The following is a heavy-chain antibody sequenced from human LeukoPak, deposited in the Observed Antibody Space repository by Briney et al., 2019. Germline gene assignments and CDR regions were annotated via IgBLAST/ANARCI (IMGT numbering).Heavy chain of an antibody. V-gene: IGHV4-4*07. CDR2: IYTSGST. J-gene: IGHJ5*02. CDR3: ARWYCSSTSCYSSP. CDR1: GGSISSYY. Sequence: SETLSLTCTVSGGSISSYYWSWIRQPAGKGLEWIGRIYTSGSTNYNPSLKSRVTMSVDTSKNQFSLKLSSVTAADTAVYYCARWYCSSTSCYSSPWGQGTLVTVSS. D-gene: IGHD2-2*01.